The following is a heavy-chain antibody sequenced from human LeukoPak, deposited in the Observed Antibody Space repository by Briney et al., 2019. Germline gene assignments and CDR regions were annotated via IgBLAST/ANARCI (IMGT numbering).Heavy chain of an antibody. CDR2: TYYRSKWYN. CDR3: ARDLVGATPYYYYYYYMDV. Sequence: SQTLSLTCAISRDSVSSNSAAWNWIRQSPSRGLEWLGRTYYRSKWYNDYAVSVKSRIPINPDTSKNQFSLQLNSVTPEDTAVYYCARDLVGATPYYYYYYYMDVWGKGTTVTVSS. CDR1: RDSVSSNSAA. J-gene: IGHJ6*03. V-gene: IGHV6-1*01. D-gene: IGHD1-26*01.